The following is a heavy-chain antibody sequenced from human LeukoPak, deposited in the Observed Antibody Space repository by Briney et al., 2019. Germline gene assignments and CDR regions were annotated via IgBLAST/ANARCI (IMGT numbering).Heavy chain of an antibody. CDR1: GFTFSSNS. CDR3: ARNGFESSGYYEIDS. V-gene: IGHV3-48*01. CDR2: ISSSGTTI. J-gene: IGHJ4*02. D-gene: IGHD3-22*01. Sequence: GGSLRLSCAASGFTFSSNSMNWVRQAPGKGLEWVSYISSSGTTIYYADSVKGRFTISRDNAENSLFLQMNSLRAEDTAVYYCARNGFESSGYYEIDSWGQGTLVTVSS.